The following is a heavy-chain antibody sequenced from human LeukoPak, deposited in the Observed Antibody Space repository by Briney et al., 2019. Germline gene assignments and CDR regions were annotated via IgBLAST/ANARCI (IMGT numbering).Heavy chain of an antibody. CDR2: INPNSGDT. Sequence: SVNVSCKASGYTFTAYYIHWVRQAPGQGLEWMGWINPNSGDTNYAQKFQGRVTMTRDTSISTAYMELSRVISDDTAVYYCARGGGGLAYWGQGTLVSVSS. D-gene: IGHD3-16*01. CDR3: ARGGGGLAY. J-gene: IGHJ4*02. V-gene: IGHV1-2*02. CDR1: GYTFTAYY.